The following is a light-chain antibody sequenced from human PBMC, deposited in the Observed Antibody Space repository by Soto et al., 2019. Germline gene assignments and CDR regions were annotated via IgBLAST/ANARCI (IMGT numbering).Light chain of an antibody. CDR1: QSISSW. V-gene: IGKV1-5*03. J-gene: IGKJ1*01. CDR2: KAS. Sequence: IQMTQSPSTLSASVGDRLTIICRASQSISSWLAWYQQKPGKAPKLLIYKASSLESGVPSRFSGSGSGTEFTLTISSLQPDDFATYYCQQYNSYSWTFGQGTKVDIK. CDR3: QQYNSYSWT.